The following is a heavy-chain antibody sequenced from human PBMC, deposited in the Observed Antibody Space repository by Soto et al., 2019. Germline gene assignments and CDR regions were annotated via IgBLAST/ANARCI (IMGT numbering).Heavy chain of an antibody. D-gene: IGHD3-3*01. CDR2: ISGSGGST. V-gene: IGHV3-23*01. J-gene: IGHJ3*02. CDR1: GFTFSSYA. Sequence: EVQLLESGGGLVQPGGSLRLSCAASGFTFSSYAMSWVRQAPGKGLEWVSAISGSGGSTYYADSVKGRFTISRDNSKNTLYLKMNSLRAEDTAVYYCAKETGIWDFPFFPNDAFDIWGQGTMVTVSS. CDR3: AKETGIWDFPFFPNDAFDI.